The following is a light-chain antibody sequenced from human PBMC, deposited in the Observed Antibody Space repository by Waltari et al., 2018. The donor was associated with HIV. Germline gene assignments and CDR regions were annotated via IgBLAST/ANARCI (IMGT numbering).Light chain of an antibody. CDR2: HVS. V-gene: IGLV2-14*03. CDR1: TSDIGNYDY. CDR3: SLYSSINTVV. Sequence: QSALTQPASVSGSPDQTITISCTGTTSDIGNYDYVSWFLQQPGKAPKLLIHHVSHRPSGISDRFSASKSGNTASLTIDWLQADDEADYYCSLYSSINTVVFGGGTRLTVL. J-gene: IGLJ2*01.